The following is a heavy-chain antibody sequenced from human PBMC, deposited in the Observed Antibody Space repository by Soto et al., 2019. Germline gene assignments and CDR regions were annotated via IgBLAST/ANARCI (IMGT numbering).Heavy chain of an antibody. CDR3: ARETGLRSSGWSYYFDF. CDR2: ISGSGGTI. CDR1: GFTLSSYS. D-gene: IGHD6-19*01. V-gene: IGHV3-48*02. J-gene: IGHJ4*02. Sequence: EVQLVESGGGLVQPGGSLRLSCAASGFTLSSYSMHWVRQAPGKGLEWVSYISGSGGTIYSADSVKGRFTISRDNAKNSLSVQMNSLRDEDTAVYFCARETGLRSSGWSYYFDFWGQGTLVTVSS.